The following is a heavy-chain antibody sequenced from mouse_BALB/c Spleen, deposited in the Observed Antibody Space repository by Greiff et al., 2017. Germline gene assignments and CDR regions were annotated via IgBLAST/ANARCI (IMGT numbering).Heavy chain of an antibody. CDR2: INPGSGGT. Sequence: QVQLQQSGAELVRPGTSVKVSCKASGYAFTNYLIEWVKQRPGQGLEWIGVINPGSGGTNYNEKFKGKATLTADKSSSTAYMQLSSLTSDDSAVDFCARRGDGYSWFAYWGQGTLVTVSA. D-gene: IGHD2-3*01. CDR1: GYAFTNYL. CDR3: ARRGDGYSWFAY. J-gene: IGHJ3*01. V-gene: IGHV1-54*01.